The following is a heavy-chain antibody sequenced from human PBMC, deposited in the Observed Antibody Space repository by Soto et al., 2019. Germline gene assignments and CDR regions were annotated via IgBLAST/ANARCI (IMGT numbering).Heavy chain of an antibody. J-gene: IGHJ5*02. CDR3: ARDHDYGDYGRFDP. D-gene: IGHD4-17*01. Sequence: QVQLVESGGGVVQPGRSLRLSCAASGFTFSSYAMHWVRQAPGKGLEWVAVISYDGSNKYYADSVKGRFTISRDNSKNTLYLQMNSLRAADTAVYYCARDHDYGDYGRFDPWGQGTLVTVSS. CDR2: ISYDGSNK. CDR1: GFTFSSYA. V-gene: IGHV3-30-3*01.